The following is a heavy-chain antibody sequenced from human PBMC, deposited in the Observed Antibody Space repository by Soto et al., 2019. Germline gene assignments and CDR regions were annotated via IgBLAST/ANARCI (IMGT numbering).Heavy chain of an antibody. CDR2: IYYRGST. V-gene: IGHV4-39*07. Sequence: QLQLQESGPGLVKPSETLSLTCTVSGDSISSSRYYWGWVRQPPGKGLEWIGSIYYRGSTYYSPSRRSRITIGVDTSKNQFSLKRSSVTAADTAVYYCARGDYDSSGGGMDVWGQGTTVTVSS. D-gene: IGHD3-22*01. CDR1: GDSISSSRYY. CDR3: ARGDYDSSGGGMDV. J-gene: IGHJ6*02.